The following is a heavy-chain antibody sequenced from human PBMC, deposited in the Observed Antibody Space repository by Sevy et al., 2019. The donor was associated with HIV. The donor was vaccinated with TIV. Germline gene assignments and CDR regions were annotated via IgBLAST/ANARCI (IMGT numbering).Heavy chain of an antibody. CDR3: AGEDSSGQYLNYFDP. CDR1: GFTFSRYS. D-gene: IGHD3-22*01. CDR2: ISSHGSTL. Sequence: GGSLRLSCAASGFTFSRYSMNWVRQAPGKGLEWVSYISSHGSTLYYADSVKGRFTISRENAVNSLYLQMNSLRDEDTAVYYCAGEDSSGQYLNYFDPWGPGTLVTVSS. V-gene: IGHV3-48*02. J-gene: IGHJ5*02.